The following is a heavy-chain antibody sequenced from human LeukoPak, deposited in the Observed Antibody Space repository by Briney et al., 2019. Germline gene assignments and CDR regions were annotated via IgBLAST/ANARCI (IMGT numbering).Heavy chain of an antibody. V-gene: IGHV4-59*12. D-gene: IGHD3-10*01. CDR1: GVSINTYF. CDR3: ARTYYYGSGSYRGVPFDI. CDR2: VYYNGIT. J-gene: IGHJ3*02. Sequence: PSETLSLTCTVSGVSINTYFWSWIRQPPGKGLEWIGYVYYNGITNYNPSLKSRVSISLDTSKNQFSLKLSSVTAADTAVYYCARTYYYGSGSYRGVPFDIWGQGTMVTVSS.